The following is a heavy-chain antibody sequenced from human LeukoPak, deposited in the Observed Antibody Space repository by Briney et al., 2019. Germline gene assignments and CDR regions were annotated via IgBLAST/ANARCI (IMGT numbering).Heavy chain of an antibody. V-gene: IGHV3-48*03. D-gene: IGHD6-13*01. CDR3: AREAESSSWYYFDY. CDR2: ISGSGITI. Sequence: GGSLRLSCAASGFTFSSYEENWVRQAPGKGLEWVSYISGSGITIYYADSVKGRFTMSRDNAKNSLYLQMNSLRAEDTAVYYCAREAESSSWYYFDYWGQGTLVTVSS. CDR1: GFTFSSYE. J-gene: IGHJ4*02.